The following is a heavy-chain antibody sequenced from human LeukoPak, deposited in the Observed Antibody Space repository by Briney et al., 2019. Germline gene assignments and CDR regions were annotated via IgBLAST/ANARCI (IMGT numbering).Heavy chain of an antibody. J-gene: IGHJ4*02. CDR2: IYYSGST. D-gene: IGHD5-24*01. Sequence: SETLSLTCTVSGSSMSSYYWSWIRQPPGKGLEWIGYIYYSGSTKYNPPLKSRVTISVDTSKNQFSLKLSSVTAADTAVYYCARGARAGYNLEPFDYWGQGTLVTVSS. CDR3: ARGARAGYNLEPFDY. CDR1: GSSMSSYY. V-gene: IGHV4-59*12.